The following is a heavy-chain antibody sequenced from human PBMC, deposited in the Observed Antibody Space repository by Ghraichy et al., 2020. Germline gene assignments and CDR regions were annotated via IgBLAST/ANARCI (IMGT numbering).Heavy chain of an antibody. D-gene: IGHD5-12*01. CDR3: ARDVNIVATTDAFDI. CDR1: GYTFTSYG. J-gene: IGHJ3*02. Sequence: ASVKVSCKASGYTFTSYGISWVRQAPGQGLEWMGWISAYNGNTNYAQKLQGRVTMTTDTSTSTAYMELRSLRSDDTAVYYCARDVNIVATTDAFDIWGQGTMVTVSS. CDR2: ISAYNGNT. V-gene: IGHV1-18*01.